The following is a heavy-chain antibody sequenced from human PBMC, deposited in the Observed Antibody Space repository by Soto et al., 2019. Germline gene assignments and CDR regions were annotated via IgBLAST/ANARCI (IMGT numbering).Heavy chain of an antibody. D-gene: IGHD1-1*01. J-gene: IGHJ3*01. V-gene: IGHV3-53*01. CDR2: LYDLDGS. CDR1: GFTISGKKY. CDR3: ATWHEREHAYDV. Sequence: GGSLRLSCAAFGFTISGKKYVAWVRQAPGKGLEWVSALYDLDGSFYAASVKGRFTTSSDSSKTTVYLQMNDLRPDDTAVYYCATWHEREHAYDVWGQGTTVTV.